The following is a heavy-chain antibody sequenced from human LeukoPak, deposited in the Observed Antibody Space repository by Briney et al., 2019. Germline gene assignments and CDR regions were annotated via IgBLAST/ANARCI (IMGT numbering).Heavy chain of an antibody. CDR3: ARDRYYYGSDPTWWFDP. J-gene: IGHJ5*02. D-gene: IGHD3-10*01. V-gene: IGHV4-34*01. CDR1: GGSFSGYY. Sequence: PSETLSLTCAVYGGSFSGYYWSWIRQPPGKGLEWIGEINHSGSTNYNPSLKSRVTISVDTSKNQFSLKLSSVTAADTAVYYCARDRYYYGSDPTWWFDPWGQGTLVTVSS. CDR2: INHSGST.